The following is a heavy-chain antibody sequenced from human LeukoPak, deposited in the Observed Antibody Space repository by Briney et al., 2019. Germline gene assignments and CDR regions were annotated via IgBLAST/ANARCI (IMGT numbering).Heavy chain of an antibody. CDR1: GFTFSSYS. CDR2: IKSKTDGGTT. V-gene: IGHV3-15*01. D-gene: IGHD5-18*01. CDR3: TTVFSGGYSYGSYFDY. J-gene: IGHJ4*02. Sequence: PGGSLRLSCAASGFTFSSYSMNWVRQAPGKGLEWVGRIKSKTDGGTTDYAAPVKGRFTISRDDSKNTLYLQMNSLKTEDTAVYYCTTVFSGGYSYGSYFDYWGQGTLVTVSS.